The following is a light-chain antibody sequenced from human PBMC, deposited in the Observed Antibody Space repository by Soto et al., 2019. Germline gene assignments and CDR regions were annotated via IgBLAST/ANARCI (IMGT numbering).Light chain of an antibody. J-gene: IGKJ1*01. V-gene: IGKV3-20*01. CDR3: QQYGGSPWT. Sequence: EIVLTQSPGTLSLSPGERATLSCRASHSVSSSYLAWYQQKPGQAPRLLIYGASSRATGIPDRFSGSGSGTDFTLTISRLEPEDFAVYYCQQYGGSPWTFGQGTKVEIK. CDR1: HSVSSSY. CDR2: GAS.